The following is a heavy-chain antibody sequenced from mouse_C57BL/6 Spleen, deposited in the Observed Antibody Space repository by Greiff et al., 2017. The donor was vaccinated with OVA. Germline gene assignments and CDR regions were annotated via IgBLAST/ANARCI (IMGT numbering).Heavy chain of an antibody. CDR3: AREGGYDGRFDD. Sequence: EVHLVESGPGLVKPSQSLSLTCSVTGYSITSGYYWNWIRQFPGNKLEWMGYISYDGSNNYNPSLKNRISITRDTSKNQFFLKLNSVTTEDTATYYCAREGGYDGRFDDWGQGTTLTVSS. J-gene: IGHJ2*01. CDR1: GYSITSGYY. V-gene: IGHV3-6*01. CDR2: ISYDGSN. D-gene: IGHD2-3*01.